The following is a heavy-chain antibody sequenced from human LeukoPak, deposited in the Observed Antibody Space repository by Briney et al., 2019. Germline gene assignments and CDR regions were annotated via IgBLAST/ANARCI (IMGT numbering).Heavy chain of an antibody. Sequence: SETLSLTCTVSGGSISSGDYYWSWIRQHPGKGLEWIGYIYYSGSTYYNPSLKSRVTISVDTSKNQFSLKLSSVTAADTAVYYCARAPLLDCSGGSCPFDYWGQGTLVTVSS. CDR3: ARAPLLDCSGGSCPFDY. J-gene: IGHJ4*02. CDR1: GGSISSGDYY. V-gene: IGHV4-31*03. CDR2: IYYSGST. D-gene: IGHD2-15*01.